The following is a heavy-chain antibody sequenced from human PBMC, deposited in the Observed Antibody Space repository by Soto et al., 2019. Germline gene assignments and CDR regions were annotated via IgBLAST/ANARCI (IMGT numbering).Heavy chain of an antibody. CDR2: ISSSSSYI. CDR3: ARGGVGDCSSTSSYGRPHFLYYY. CDR1: GLTFSTYS. D-gene: IGHD2-2*01. J-gene: IGHJ6*01. Sequence: GELRVSYCASGLTFSTYSMNWVRQAPGKGLEWVSSISSSSSYIYYADSVKGRFTISRDNAKNSLYLQMNSLRAEDTAGYYCARGGVGDCSSTSSYGRPHFLYYY. V-gene: IGHV3-21*01.